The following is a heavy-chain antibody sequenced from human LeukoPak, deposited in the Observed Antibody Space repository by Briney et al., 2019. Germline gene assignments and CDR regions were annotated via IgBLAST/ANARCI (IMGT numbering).Heavy chain of an antibody. CDR1: GGSFSGYY. CDR2: INHSGST. Sequence: SETLSLTCAVYGGSFSGYYWSWIRQPPGKGLEWIGEINHSGSTNYNPSLKSRVTISVDTSKNQFSLKLSSVTAADTAVYYCARLELRFLEWLSYNWFDPWGQGTLVTVSS. CDR3: ARLELRFLEWLSYNWFDP. V-gene: IGHV4-34*01. J-gene: IGHJ5*02. D-gene: IGHD3-3*01.